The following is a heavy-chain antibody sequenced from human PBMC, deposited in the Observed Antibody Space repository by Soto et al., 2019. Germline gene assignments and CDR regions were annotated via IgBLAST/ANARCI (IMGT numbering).Heavy chain of an antibody. CDR1: GYTFTDYY. Sequence: ASVKVSCKASGYTFTDYYLHWVRQAPGQGLEWMGWISPNSGGANSAQKFQGRVTMTRDTSIGTAYMELSRLRSDDTAVYYCAGASSGSYATDSFHHWGQGTLVTVSS. V-gene: IGHV1-2*02. J-gene: IGHJ1*01. CDR2: ISPNSGGA. D-gene: IGHD1-26*01. CDR3: AGASSGSYATDSFHH.